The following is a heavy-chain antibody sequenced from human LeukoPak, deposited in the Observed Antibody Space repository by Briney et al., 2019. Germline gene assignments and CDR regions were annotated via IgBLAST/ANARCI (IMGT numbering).Heavy chain of an antibody. CDR3: ARGKIVGATNFDY. V-gene: IGHV3-7*01. CDR2: IKQDGSEK. CDR1: GFTFSSHW. D-gene: IGHD1-26*01. Sequence: PGGSLRLSCAASGFTFSSHWMSWVRQAPGKGLEWVANIKQDGSEKYYVDSVKGRFTISRDNAKNSLYLQMNSLRAEATAVYYCARGKIVGATNFDYWGQGTLVTVSS. J-gene: IGHJ4*02.